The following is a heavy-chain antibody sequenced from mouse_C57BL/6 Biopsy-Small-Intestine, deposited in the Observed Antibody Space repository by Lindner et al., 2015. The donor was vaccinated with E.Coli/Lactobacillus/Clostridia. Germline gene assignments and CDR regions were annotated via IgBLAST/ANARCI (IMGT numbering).Heavy chain of an antibody. CDR2: IYPGNTFI. CDR3: ARDYYGTSYYYAMDY. V-gene: IGHV1-63*01. J-gene: IGHJ4*01. D-gene: IGHD1-1*01. CDR1: GYTFTNYW. Sequence: VQLQESGAELVRPGTSVKMSCKASGYTFTNYWIGWAKQRPGHGLEWIGDIYPGNTFIYYNEKFKGKATLTADKSSSTAYMELRSLASEDSAVYFCARDYYGTSYYYAMDYWGQGTSVTVSS.